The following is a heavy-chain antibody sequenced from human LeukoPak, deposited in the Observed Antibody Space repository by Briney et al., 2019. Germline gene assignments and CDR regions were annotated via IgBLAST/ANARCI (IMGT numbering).Heavy chain of an antibody. CDR3: ARDHRYRSDY. D-gene: IGHD5-12*01. V-gene: IGHV3-30*03. CDR2: ISYDGSNK. Sequence: PGGSLRLSCAASGFTFSSYGMHWVRQAPGKGLEWVAVISYDGSNKYYADSVKGRFTISRDNSKNTLYLQMNSLRAEDTAVYYCARDHRYRSDYWGQGTLVTVSS. CDR1: GFTFSSYG. J-gene: IGHJ4*02.